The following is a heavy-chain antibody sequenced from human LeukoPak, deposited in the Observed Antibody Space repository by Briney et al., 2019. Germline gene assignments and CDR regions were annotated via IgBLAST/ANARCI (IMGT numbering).Heavy chain of an antibody. D-gene: IGHD1-26*01. V-gene: IGHV4-4*02. CDR3: SRESGRFCPFGH. J-gene: IGHJ4*02. CDR2: ISLAGRT. Sequence: SGTLSLTCGVSGGSITTTNYWSWVRQPPGGGLEWIGEISLAGRTRYNPSLKSRVNISIDESKNHLYLNLASVTAADTAVYYCSRESGRFCPFGHWGQGTLVAVTS. CDR1: GGSITTTNY.